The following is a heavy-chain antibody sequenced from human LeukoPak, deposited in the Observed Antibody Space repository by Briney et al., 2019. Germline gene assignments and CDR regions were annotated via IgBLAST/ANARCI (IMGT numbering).Heavy chain of an antibody. V-gene: IGHV4-59*01. CDR3: ATVPRE. J-gene: IGHJ3*01. CDR2: IYYSGGT. CDR1: GASINSYY. Sequence: SETLSLTCTVSGASINSYYWSWIRQPPGKGLEWIGCIYYSGGTSYNPSLKSRVTISLDTSKNQFSLKLSSVTAADTAVYYCATVPREWGQGTLVTVSS.